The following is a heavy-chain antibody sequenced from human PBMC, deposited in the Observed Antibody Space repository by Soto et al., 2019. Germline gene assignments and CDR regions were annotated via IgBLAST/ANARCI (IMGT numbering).Heavy chain of an antibody. Sequence: QITLKESGPTLVKPTQTLTLTCTFSAFSLSTGGVGVGWIRQPPGKALEWLALIYWDDDKRYSPSLRSRLTITKDTSKNQVFLTTTNMAPVDTATYYCIQSRCGGDCLQSYASYYYYGMDVWGQGTTVTVSS. D-gene: IGHD2-21*02. CDR2: IYWDDDK. J-gene: IGHJ6*02. CDR3: IQSRCGGDCLQSYASYYYYGMDV. V-gene: IGHV2-5*02. CDR1: AFSLSTGGVG.